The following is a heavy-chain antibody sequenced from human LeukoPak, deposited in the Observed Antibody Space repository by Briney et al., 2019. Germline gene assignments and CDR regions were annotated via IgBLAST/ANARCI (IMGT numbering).Heavy chain of an antibody. D-gene: IGHD6-19*01. CDR3: AKARPWLAHFDY. V-gene: IGHV3-7*03. CDR1: GFSLSAYW. CDR2: INRDGSQK. Sequence: PGGSLRLSCAASGFSLSAYWMTWVRQAPGKGLEWVANINRDGSQKNHVDSVKGRFTISRDNAKNSLYLQMNSLRAEDTALYYCAKARPWLAHFDYWGQGTLVTVSS. J-gene: IGHJ4*02.